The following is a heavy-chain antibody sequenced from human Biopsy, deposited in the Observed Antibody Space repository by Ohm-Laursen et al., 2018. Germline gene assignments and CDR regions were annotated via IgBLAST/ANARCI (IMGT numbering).Heavy chain of an antibody. V-gene: IGHV4-34*01. Sequence: GTLSLTCNVSGGSISSYYWNWIRQPPGKGLEWIGEINQSGSTKYNPSLKRRATLSADSSNSQFSLRLTSVTAADTAIYYCARGSGYFKLDVWGQGTTVTVSS. CDR3: ARGSGYFKLDV. D-gene: IGHD5-12*01. J-gene: IGHJ6*02. CDR2: INQSGST. CDR1: GGSISSYY.